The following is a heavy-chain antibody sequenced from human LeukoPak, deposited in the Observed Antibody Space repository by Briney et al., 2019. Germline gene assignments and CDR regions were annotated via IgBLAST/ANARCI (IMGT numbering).Heavy chain of an antibody. V-gene: IGHV4-34*01. J-gene: IGHJ4*02. CDR1: GGSFSGYY. CDR2: INHSGST. D-gene: IGHD6-13*01. Sequence: SETLSLTCAVYGGSFSGYYWSWIRQPPGKGLEWIGEINHSGSTNYNPSLKSRVTISVDTSKNQFSLKLSSVTAADTAAYYCARRRIAAAGIWYFDYWGQGTLVTVSS. CDR3: ARRRIAAAGIWYFDY.